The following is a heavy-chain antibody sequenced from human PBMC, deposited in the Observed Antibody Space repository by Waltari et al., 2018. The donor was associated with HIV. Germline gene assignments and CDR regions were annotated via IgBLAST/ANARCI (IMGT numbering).Heavy chain of an antibody. J-gene: IGHJ4*02. CDR1: DYSINRGYY. V-gene: IGHV4-38-2*01. CDR2: VGRSGST. D-gene: IGHD3-22*01. CDR3: ARVPHYYDGSGPPVLDYFDY. Sequence: QVQLQESGPGLVKPSETLSLTCAVSDYSINRGYYWGWIRQPPGRGLEYNGSVGRSGSTYYNPSLESRVTKSVDTSKNQFSLKVSSVTAADTAVYYCARVPHYYDGSGPPVLDYFDYWGQGTLVTVSS.